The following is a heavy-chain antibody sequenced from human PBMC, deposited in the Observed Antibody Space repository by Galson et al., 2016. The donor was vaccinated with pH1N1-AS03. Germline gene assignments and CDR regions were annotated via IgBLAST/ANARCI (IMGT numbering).Heavy chain of an antibody. CDR1: GFTFSNYW. Sequence: SLRLSCAASGFTFSNYWMSWVRQAPGKGLEWVATTNQDGSEKYFDGSVKGRFTISRDDAKNSLYLQMHSLRAEDSALYYCARDPSGDRSGWYYFDYWGQGTLVTVSS. CDR3: ARDPSGDRSGWYYFDY. D-gene: IGHD6-19*01. CDR2: TNQDGSEK. J-gene: IGHJ4*02. V-gene: IGHV3-7*03.